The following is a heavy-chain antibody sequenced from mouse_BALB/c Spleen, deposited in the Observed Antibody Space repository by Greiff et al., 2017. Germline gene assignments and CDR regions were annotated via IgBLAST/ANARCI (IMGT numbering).Heavy chain of an antibody. V-gene: IGHV5-6-3*01. CDR2: INSNGGST. Sequence: EVQRVESGGGLVQPGGSLKLSCAASGFTFSRYGMSWVRQTPDKRLELVATINSNGGSTYYPDSVKGRFTISRDNAKNTLYLQMSRLKSEDTAMYYCARDRYGNYDYWGQGTTLTVSS. J-gene: IGHJ2*01. D-gene: IGHD2-1*01. CDR1: GFTFSRYG. CDR3: ARDRYGNYDY.